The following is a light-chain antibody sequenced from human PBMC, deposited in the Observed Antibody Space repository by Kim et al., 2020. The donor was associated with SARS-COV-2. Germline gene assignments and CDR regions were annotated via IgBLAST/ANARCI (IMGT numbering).Light chain of an antibody. Sequence: ASVGDRVTINCRASQSITSHLAWYQQKPGRAPKLLIYKASILESGVPSRFSGSGSGTDFTLSISSLQPDDFATFYCQQYESSPWTFGRGTKVDIK. CDR1: QSITSH. CDR2: KAS. V-gene: IGKV1-5*03. CDR3: QQYESSPWT. J-gene: IGKJ1*01.